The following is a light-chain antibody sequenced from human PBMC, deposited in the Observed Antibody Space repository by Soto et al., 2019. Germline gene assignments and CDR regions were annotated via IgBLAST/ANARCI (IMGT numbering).Light chain of an antibody. CDR1: SSDVGNYIF. Sequence: QSALTQPRSLSGSPGQSVTLSCTGTSSDVGNYIFVSWYQQYPGNAPKLLIYDVSRRPSGVPDRFSGSKSGNTASLTISGLQFDDEAEYYCCSYAGRHTGIFGTGTKLTVL. V-gene: IGLV2-11*01. J-gene: IGLJ1*01. CDR3: CSYAGRHTGI. CDR2: DVS.